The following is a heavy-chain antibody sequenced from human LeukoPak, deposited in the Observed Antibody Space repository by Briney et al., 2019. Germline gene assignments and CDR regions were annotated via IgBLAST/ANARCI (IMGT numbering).Heavy chain of an antibody. D-gene: IGHD1-14*01. Sequence: GGSLRLSCAASGFTFSSYGMHWVRQAPGKGLEWVAFIRYDGSNKYYADSVKGRFTISRDNSKNTLYLQMNSLRAEDTAVYYCAKDIRGHTGVGRYFDYWGQGTLVTVSS. V-gene: IGHV3-30*02. CDR1: GFTFSSYG. CDR3: AKDIRGHTGVGRYFDY. J-gene: IGHJ4*02. CDR2: IRYDGSNK.